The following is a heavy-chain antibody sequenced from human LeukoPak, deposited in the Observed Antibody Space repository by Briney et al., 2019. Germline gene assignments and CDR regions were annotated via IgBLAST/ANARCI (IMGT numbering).Heavy chain of an antibody. CDR1: GYTLTELS. D-gene: IGHD3-10*01. V-gene: IGHV1-24*01. Sequence: ASVKVSCKVYGYTLTELSMHWVRQAPGKGLEWMGGFDPEDGETIYAQKFQGRVTMTEDTSTDTAYMELSSLRSEDTAVYYCATDPRDGSGSYWLNYWGQGTLVTVSS. CDR3: ATDPRDGSGSYWLNY. CDR2: FDPEDGET. J-gene: IGHJ4*02.